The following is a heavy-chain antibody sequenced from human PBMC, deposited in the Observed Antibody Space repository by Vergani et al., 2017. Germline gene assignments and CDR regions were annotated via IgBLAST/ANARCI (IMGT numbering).Heavy chain of an antibody. CDR2: INHRGST. Sequence: QVQLQQWGAGLLKPSETLSLTCAVYGGSFSGYYWSWIRQPTGKGLEWIGEINHRGSTNYNPSLKRRVTISVDTSKNQFSLKLSSVTAADTAVYYCARKFGPDWYFDLWGRGTLVTVSS. CDR1: GGSFSGYY. J-gene: IGHJ2*01. V-gene: IGHV4-34*01. D-gene: IGHD3-10*01. CDR3: ARKFGPDWYFDL.